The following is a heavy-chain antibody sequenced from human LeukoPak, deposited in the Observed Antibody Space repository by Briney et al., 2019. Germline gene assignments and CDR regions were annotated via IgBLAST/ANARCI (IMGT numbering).Heavy chain of an antibody. CDR2: IYYSGST. D-gene: IGHD3-10*01. J-gene: IGHJ4*02. CDR3: ASYGSGSYYWAAFDY. CDR1: GGSISSSSYY. V-gene: IGHV4-39*01. Sequence: KPSETLSLTCTVSGGSISSSSYYWGWIRQPPGKGLEWIGSIYYSGSTYYNPSLKSRVTISVDTSKNQFSLKLSSVTAADTAVCYCASYGSGSYYWAAFDYWGQGTLVTVSS.